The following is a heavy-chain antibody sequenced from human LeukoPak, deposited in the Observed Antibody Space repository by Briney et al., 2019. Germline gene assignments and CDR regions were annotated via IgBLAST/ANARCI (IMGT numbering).Heavy chain of an antibody. D-gene: IGHD1-26*01. CDR3: AASRNSAWHNFDY. Sequence: GGSLRLSCTVSGFTVSTNSMSWVRQAPGKGLEWVSFIYSDNTHYSDSVKGRFTISRDNSKNTLYLQMNSLTVEDTTIYYCAASRNSAWHNFDYWGQGNLVIVSS. J-gene: IGHJ4*02. CDR1: GFTVSTNS. CDR2: IYSDNT. V-gene: IGHV3-66*02.